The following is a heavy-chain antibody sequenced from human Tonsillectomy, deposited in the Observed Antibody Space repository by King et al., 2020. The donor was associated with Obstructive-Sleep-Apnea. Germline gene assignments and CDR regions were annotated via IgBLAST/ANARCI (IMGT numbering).Heavy chain of an antibody. CDR1: GGSISSSSYY. Sequence: LQLQESGPGLVKPSETLSLTCTVSGGSISSSSYYWGWIRQPPGKGLEWIGSIYYSGYTYYNPSLKSRVTISVDTSKNQFSLKLSSVTAADTAVYYCARGDTYYGILTGYYSDYWGQGTLVTVSS. CDR3: ARGDTYYGILTGYYSDY. D-gene: IGHD3-9*01. CDR2: IYYSGYT. V-gene: IGHV4-39*07. J-gene: IGHJ4*02.